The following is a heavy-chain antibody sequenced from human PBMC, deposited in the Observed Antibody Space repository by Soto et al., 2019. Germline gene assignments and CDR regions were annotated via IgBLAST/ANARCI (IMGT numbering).Heavy chain of an antibody. J-gene: IGHJ6*02. Sequence: QVQLVQSGAEVKKPGSSVKVSCKASGGTFSSYAISWVRQAPGQGLEWMGGIIPIFGTANYAQQFQGSVTITADESTSTAYMELSSLRSEDTAVYYCASRYCSGGSCYGVHYGMDVWGQGTTVTVSS. CDR3: ASRYCSGGSCYGVHYGMDV. V-gene: IGHV1-69*01. D-gene: IGHD2-15*01. CDR2: IIPIFGTA. CDR1: GGTFSSYA.